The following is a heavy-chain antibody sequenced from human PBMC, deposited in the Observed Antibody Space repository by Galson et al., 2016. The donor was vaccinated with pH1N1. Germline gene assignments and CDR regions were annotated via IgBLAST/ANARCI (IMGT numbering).Heavy chain of an antibody. CDR1: GGSISSDSDY. D-gene: IGHD3-3*01. Sequence: LSLTCTVSGGSISSDSDYWTWIRQPAGKGLEWIGRVSGTGTTNYNPSLKSRVTISIDTSKTQFSLKMASVTAADTAVYFCARESLEWLIISGHRVELNWFDSWGQGTLVTVSS. CDR3: ARESLEWLIISGHRVELNWFDS. CDR2: VSGTGTT. V-gene: IGHV4-61*02. J-gene: IGHJ5*01.